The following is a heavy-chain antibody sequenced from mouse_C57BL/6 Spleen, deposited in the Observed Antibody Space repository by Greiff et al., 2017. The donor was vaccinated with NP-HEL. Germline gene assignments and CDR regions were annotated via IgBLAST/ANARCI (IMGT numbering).Heavy chain of an antibody. Sequence: VQLQQPGAELVRPGSSVKLSCKASGYTFTSYWMHWVKQRPIQGLEWIGNIDPSDSETHYNQKFKDKATLTVDKSSSTAYMQLSSLTSEGSAVYYCARDYSNYGFAYWGQGTLVTVSA. D-gene: IGHD2-5*01. CDR2: IDPSDSET. CDR1: GYTFTSYW. J-gene: IGHJ3*01. V-gene: IGHV1-52*01. CDR3: ARDYSNYGFAY.